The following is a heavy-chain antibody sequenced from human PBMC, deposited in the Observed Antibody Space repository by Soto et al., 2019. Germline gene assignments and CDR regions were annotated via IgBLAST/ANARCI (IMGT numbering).Heavy chain of an antibody. D-gene: IGHD5-18*01. V-gene: IGHV4-30-4*01. J-gene: IGHJ4*02. Sequence: SETLSLTCTVSGGSVTSDEDYWSWIRQSPGKGLEWIGYISNSGSTGYNPSLKTRLSMSVDRSKNQFTLRLTSVTAADTAVYFCATESGSTYGYFDYWGQGTQVTVYS. CDR3: ATESGSTYGYFDY. CDR2: ISNSGST. CDR1: GGSVTSDEDY.